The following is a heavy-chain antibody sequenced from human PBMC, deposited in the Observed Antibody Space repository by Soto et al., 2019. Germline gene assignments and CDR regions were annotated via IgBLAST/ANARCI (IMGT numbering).Heavy chain of an antibody. V-gene: IGHV1-69*02. CDR2: IIPILGIA. J-gene: IGHJ4*02. CDR3: ARGLEELSLSTPAFDY. CDR1: GGTFSSYT. D-gene: IGHD3-16*02. Sequence: QVQLVQSGAEVKKPGSSVKVSCKASGGTFSSYTISWVRQAPGQGLEWMGRIIPILGIANYAQKFQGRVTITADKSTSTAYMELSSLRSEDTAVYYCARGLEELSLSTPAFDYWGQGTLVTVSS.